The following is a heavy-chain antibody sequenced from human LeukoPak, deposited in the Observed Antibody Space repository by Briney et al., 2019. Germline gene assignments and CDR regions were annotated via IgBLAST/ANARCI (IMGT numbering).Heavy chain of an antibody. CDR3: AREVIAAAGTSWFDP. V-gene: IGHV1-2*02. CDR2: INPNSGDT. Sequence: ASVKVSCKASGYTFIGYFIYWVRQAPGQGLEWMGYINPNSGDTNYAQKFQGRVTMTRDTSISTAYMELRSLRSDDTAVYYCAREVIAAAGTSWFDPWGQGTLVTVSS. D-gene: IGHD6-13*01. CDR1: GYTFIGYF. J-gene: IGHJ5*02.